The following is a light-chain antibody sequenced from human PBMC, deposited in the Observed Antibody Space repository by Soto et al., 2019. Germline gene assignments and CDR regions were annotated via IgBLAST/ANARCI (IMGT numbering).Light chain of an antibody. CDR3: QQSYSTPPDP. Sequence: DIQMTQSPSSLSASVGDRVNITCRASQSISSYLNWYQQKPGKAPKLLIYAASSLQSGVPSRFSGSASGTDFPLTIISLQHEDFATYYCQQSYSTPPDPFGQGTKVEIK. V-gene: IGKV1-39*01. CDR2: AAS. CDR1: QSISSY. J-gene: IGKJ1*01.